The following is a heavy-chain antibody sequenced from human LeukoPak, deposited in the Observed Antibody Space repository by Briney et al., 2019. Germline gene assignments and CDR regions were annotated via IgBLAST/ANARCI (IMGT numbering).Heavy chain of an antibody. CDR3: ARDLRLYDSSAYKP. Sequence: PGGSLRLSCAASGFTFSSYSMNWVRQAPGKGLEWVSSISSSSSYIYYADSVKGRFTISRDNAKNSLYLQMNSLRADDTAVYYCARDLRLYDSSAYKPWGQGTLVTVSS. J-gene: IGHJ5*02. CDR2: ISSSSSYI. D-gene: IGHD3-22*01. V-gene: IGHV3-21*04. CDR1: GFTFSSYS.